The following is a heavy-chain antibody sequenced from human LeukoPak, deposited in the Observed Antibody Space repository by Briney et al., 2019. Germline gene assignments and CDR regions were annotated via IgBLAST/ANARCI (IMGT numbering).Heavy chain of an antibody. J-gene: IGHJ4*02. CDR2: MSPNSGNT. Sequence: ASVKVSCKASGYTFTSYDINWVRQATGQGLEWMGWMSPNSGNTGYAQKFQGRVTMTRNTSISTAYMELSSLRSEDTAVYYCARGGIGREYCSSTTCYDNSFGDWGQGTLVTVSS. CDR3: ARGGIGREYCSSTTCYDNSFGD. V-gene: IGHV1-8*01. D-gene: IGHD2-2*01. CDR1: GYTFTSYD.